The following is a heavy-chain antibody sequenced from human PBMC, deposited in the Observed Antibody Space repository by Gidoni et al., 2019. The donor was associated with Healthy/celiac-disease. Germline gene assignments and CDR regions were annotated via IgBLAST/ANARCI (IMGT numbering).Heavy chain of an antibody. CDR1: GFTFSSSA. Sequence: QVQLVESGGGVVQPGRSLRLDCAASGFTFSSSAMHWVRQAPGKGLEWVAFISYDGSNKYYADSVKGRFTISRDNSKNTLYLQMNSLRAEDTAVYYCAREFTMVRGVILVYYGMDVWGQGTTVTVSS. CDR2: ISYDGSNK. V-gene: IGHV3-30-3*01. D-gene: IGHD3-10*01. CDR3: AREFTMVRGVILVYYGMDV. J-gene: IGHJ6*02.